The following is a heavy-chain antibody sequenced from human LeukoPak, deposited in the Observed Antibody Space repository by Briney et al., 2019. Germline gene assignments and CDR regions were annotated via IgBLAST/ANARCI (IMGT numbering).Heavy chain of an antibody. J-gene: IGHJ4*02. Sequence: PGGSLRLSCAASGFTFSSYGMHWVRQAPGKGLEWVAFIRYDGSNKYYADSVKGRFTISRDNSKNTLYLQMNRLRAEDTAVYYCAKATLILPYSSGSGFDYWGQGTLVTVSS. D-gene: IGHD3-22*01. CDR3: AKATLILPYSSGSGFDY. V-gene: IGHV3-30*02. CDR2: IRYDGSNK. CDR1: GFTFSSYG.